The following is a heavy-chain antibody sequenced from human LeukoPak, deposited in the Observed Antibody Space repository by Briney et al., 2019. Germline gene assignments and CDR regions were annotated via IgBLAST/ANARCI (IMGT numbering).Heavy chain of an antibody. J-gene: IGHJ6*01. D-gene: IGHD3-10*01. CDR1: GITFSSHW. CDR2: IKQDGSEK. CDR3: ARTLRPGSSYGYYYGMDV. Sequence: PGGSLRLSCAASGITFSSHWMTWVRQAAGKGLEWVANIKQDGSEKYYVDSVKGRFTISRDNAKNSLYLQMNSLRAEDTAVYYCARTLRPGSSYGYYYGMDVXXXXTXVXVSX. V-gene: IGHV3-7*01.